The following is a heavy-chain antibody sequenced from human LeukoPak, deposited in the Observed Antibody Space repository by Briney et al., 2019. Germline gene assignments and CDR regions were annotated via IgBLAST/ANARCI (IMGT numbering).Heavy chain of an antibody. CDR1: GFTFSRYA. CDR2: ISSNGGST. CDR3: ARDFGLTGKVDY. V-gene: IGHV3-64*01. Sequence: TGGSLRLSCAASGFTFSRYAMHWVRQAPGKGLESVSAISSNGGSTYYANSVKGRFTISRDNSKNTLYLQMGSRRAEDLAVYYCARDFGLTGKVDYWGQGTLVTVSS. D-gene: IGHD1-20*01. J-gene: IGHJ4*02.